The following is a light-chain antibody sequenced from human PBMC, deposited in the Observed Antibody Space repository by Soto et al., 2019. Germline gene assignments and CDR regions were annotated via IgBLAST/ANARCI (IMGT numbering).Light chain of an antibody. CDR3: QQYGSSPLT. Sequence: EIVLTQSPGTLSLSPGERATLTCRASQSVTSSYLAWYQQKAGQAPRLLMYGASSRATGIPDRFSGSGSGTDFTLTISRLEPEDFAVYYCQQYGSSPLTFGPGTKVEI. J-gene: IGKJ3*01. CDR1: QSVTSSY. CDR2: GAS. V-gene: IGKV3-20*01.